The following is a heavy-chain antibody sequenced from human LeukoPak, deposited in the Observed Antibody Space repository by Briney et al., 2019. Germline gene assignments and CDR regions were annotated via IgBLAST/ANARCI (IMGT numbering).Heavy chain of an antibody. CDR2: INPRGGST. CDR1: GYSFTGYY. V-gene: IGHV1-46*01. J-gene: IGHJ6*02. D-gene: IGHD3-22*01. CDR3: ARGVYDSSGFYYSSPYYFYGMDV. Sequence: ASVKVSCKASGYSFTGYYMHWVRQAPGQGLEWMGVINPRGGSTTYAQNFPGRVTMTRDTSTSTVYMEMTSLRSEDTAVYYCARGVYDSSGFYYSSPYYFYGMDVWGQGTTVTVSS.